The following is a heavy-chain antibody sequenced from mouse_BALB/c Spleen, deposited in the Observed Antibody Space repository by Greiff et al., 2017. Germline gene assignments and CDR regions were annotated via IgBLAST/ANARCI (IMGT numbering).Heavy chain of an antibody. Sequence: EVQLQQSGPELVKPGASVKISCKASGYTFTDYNMHWVKQSHGKSLEWIGYIYPYNGGTGYNQKFKSKATLTVDNSSSTAYMELRSLTSEDSAVYYCARTYYDYDDYAMDYWGQGTSVTV. CDR3: ARTYYDYDDYAMDY. CDR1: GYTFTDYN. CDR2: IYPYNGGT. D-gene: IGHD2-4*01. V-gene: IGHV1S29*02. J-gene: IGHJ4*01.